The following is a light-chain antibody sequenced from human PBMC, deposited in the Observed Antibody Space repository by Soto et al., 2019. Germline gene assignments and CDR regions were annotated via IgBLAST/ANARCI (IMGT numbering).Light chain of an antibody. CDR1: QSVNSNH. Sequence: EIVLTQSPGTLSLSPGERATLSCRASQSVNSNHIAWYQQKPGQAPRLLIYCPSSRATGIPERFRGSGSGTDFTLSISRLEPEEFAVYFCHQSGSSPHTFGQGTKVEI. CDR3: HQSGSSPHT. J-gene: IGKJ1*01. CDR2: CPS. V-gene: IGKV3-20*01.